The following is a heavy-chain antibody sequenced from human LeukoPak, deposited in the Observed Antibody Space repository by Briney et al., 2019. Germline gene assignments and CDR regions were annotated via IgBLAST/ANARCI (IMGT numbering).Heavy chain of an antibody. J-gene: IGHJ4*02. Sequence: PSETLSLTCTVSGGSISSYYWSWIRQPPGKGLEWIGHIYYSGSTNYNPSLKSRVTISVDTSKNQFSLKLSSVTAADTAVYYCAGSPGYTFGGVIGPFDYWGQGTLVTVSS. CDR3: AGSPGYTFGGVIGPFDY. V-gene: IGHV4-59*01. D-gene: IGHD3-16*02. CDR1: GGSISSYY. CDR2: IYYSGST.